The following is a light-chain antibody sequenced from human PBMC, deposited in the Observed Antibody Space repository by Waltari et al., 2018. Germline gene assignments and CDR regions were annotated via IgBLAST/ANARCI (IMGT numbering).Light chain of an antibody. CDR2: NVS. Sequence: QSALAQPAAVSGSPGQSITIPCTGSSSALGAFDLVSWYQQHPGRAPRLIIRNVSERPSGVPHRFSGSKSGNTASLTISSLRSEDESLYFCSSFTTGSTGLFGGGTKLTVL. CDR3: SSFTTGSTGL. V-gene: IGLV2-14*03. CDR1: SSALGAFDL. J-gene: IGLJ2*01.